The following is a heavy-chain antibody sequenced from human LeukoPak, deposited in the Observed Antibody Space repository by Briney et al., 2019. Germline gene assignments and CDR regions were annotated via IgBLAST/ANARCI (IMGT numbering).Heavy chain of an antibody. V-gene: IGHV3-23*01. CDR3: AKDLFLFFGDS. D-gene: IGHD3-3*01. J-gene: IGHJ4*02. CDR2: IVSDGYKS. Sequence: GGSLRLSCAASGFTFSSYPMNWVRQAPGRGLEWVSTIVSDGYKSYYADSARGRFAVSRDNSQNTIYLQMNSLTAEDTAVYYCAKDLFLFFGDSRGQGALVTVSS. CDR1: GFTFSSYP.